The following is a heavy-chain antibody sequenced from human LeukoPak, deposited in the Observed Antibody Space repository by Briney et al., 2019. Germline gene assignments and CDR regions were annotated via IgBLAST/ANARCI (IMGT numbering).Heavy chain of an antibody. J-gene: IGHJ4*02. D-gene: IGHD6-13*01. V-gene: IGHV3-23*01. CDR2: ISSSGGST. CDR1: GFTFSTYA. Sequence: GGSLRLSCAASGFTFSTYALSWVRQATGKGLEWVSGISSSGGSTYYADSVKGRFTISRDNSKNTLYLQMNSLRAEDTAVYYCAKKVAAGFYYFDYWGQGTLVTVSS. CDR3: AKKVAAGFYYFDY.